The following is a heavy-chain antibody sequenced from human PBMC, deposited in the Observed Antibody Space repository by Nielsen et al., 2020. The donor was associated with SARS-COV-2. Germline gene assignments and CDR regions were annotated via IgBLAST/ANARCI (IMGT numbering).Heavy chain of an antibody. V-gene: IGHV4-30-4*08. Sequence: SETLSLTCTVSGGSISSGGYYWSWIRQHPGKGLEWIGYIYYSGSTYYNPSLKSRVTISVDTSKNQFSLKLSSVTAADTAVYYCARVQFTGTMVRGVMFDYWGQGTLVTVSS. CDR2: IYYSGST. J-gene: IGHJ4*02. CDR3: ARVQFTGTMVRGVMFDY. D-gene: IGHD3-10*01. CDR1: GGSISSGGYY.